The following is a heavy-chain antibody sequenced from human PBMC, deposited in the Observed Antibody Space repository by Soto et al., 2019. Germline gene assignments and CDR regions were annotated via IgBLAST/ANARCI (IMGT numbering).Heavy chain of an antibody. CDR3: ASYTAVAGTLDFDY. CDR2: INPNSGGT. V-gene: IGHV1-2*02. Sequence: ASVKVSCKASGYTFTGYYMHWVRQAPGQGLEWMGWINPNSGGTNYAQKFQGRVTMTRATSISTAYMELSRLRSDDTAVYYCASYTAVAGTLDFDYWGQGTLVTVSS. J-gene: IGHJ4*02. D-gene: IGHD6-19*01. CDR1: GYTFTGYY.